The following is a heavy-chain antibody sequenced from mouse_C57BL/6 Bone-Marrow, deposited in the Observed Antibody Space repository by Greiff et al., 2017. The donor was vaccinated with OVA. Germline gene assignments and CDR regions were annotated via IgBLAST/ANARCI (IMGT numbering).Heavy chain of an antibody. Sequence: EVHLVESGGGLVQSGRSLRLSCATSGFTFSDFYMEWVRQAPGKGLEWIAASRNKANDYTTEYSASVKGRFIVSRDTSQSILYLQMNALRAEDTAIYYCARDLSTMVTTKGLAYWGQGTLVTVSA. CDR1: GFTFSDFY. CDR2: SRNKANDYTT. V-gene: IGHV7-1*01. CDR3: ARDLSTMVTTKGLAY. D-gene: IGHD2-2*01. J-gene: IGHJ3*01.